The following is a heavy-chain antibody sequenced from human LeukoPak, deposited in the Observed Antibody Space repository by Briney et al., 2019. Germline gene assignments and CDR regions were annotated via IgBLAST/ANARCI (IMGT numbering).Heavy chain of an antibody. CDR2: IKQDGSER. V-gene: IGHV3-7*01. CDR3: ARVFGAYDSIDC. Sequence: GGSLRLSCAASGLIFANAWMTWVRQAPGKGLEWVANIKQDGSERHYADSVKGRFTISRDNAQNSLYLQMNSLRAEETAVYYCARVFGAYDSIDCWGQGTLVTVS. CDR1: GLIFANAW. J-gene: IGHJ4*02. D-gene: IGHD5-12*01.